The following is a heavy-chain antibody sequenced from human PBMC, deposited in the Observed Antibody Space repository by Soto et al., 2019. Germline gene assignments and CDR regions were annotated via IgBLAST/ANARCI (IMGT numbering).Heavy chain of an antibody. CDR3: DRGQVVAAQH. D-gene: IGHD2-15*01. J-gene: IGHJ4*02. Sequence: QLQLQESGSGLVKPSQTLSLTCAVSGGSISSGGYSWSWIRQPPGKGLEWIGYIYHSGSTYYNPSLKSRVTIAVDRSKNQFSMKLSAVTAADTAVYYCDRGQVVAAQHWGQGTLVTVSS. CDR1: GGSISSGGYS. V-gene: IGHV4-30-2*01. CDR2: IYHSGST.